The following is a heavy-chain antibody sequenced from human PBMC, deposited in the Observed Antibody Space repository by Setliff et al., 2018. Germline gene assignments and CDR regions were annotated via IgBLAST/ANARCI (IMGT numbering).Heavy chain of an antibody. CDR1: GGSISTSDYY. CDR3: ARDGNNWNDLDY. D-gene: IGHD1-20*01. V-gene: IGHV4-61*09. J-gene: IGHJ4*01. Sequence: SETLSLTCTVSGGSISTSDYYWGWIRQPAGKGLEWIGHIYIGGSANYNPSLKSRVTMSIDTSKNSLYLQMNSLRVEDTALYYCARDGNNWNDLDYWGHGTLVTVSS. CDR2: IYIGGSA.